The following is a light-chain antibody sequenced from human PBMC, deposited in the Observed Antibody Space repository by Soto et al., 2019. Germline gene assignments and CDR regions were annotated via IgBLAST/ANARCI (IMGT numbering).Light chain of an antibody. CDR2: LNN. Sequence: QSVLTQPPSASGPPGQRVTISCSGSSSNIGGNTVTWYQQLPGTAPKLLIYLNNQRPSGVPDRISGSKSATSASLAISGLQSDDEADYFCAAWDDSLNGVVFGGGTKLTVL. CDR1: SSNIGGNT. CDR3: AAWDDSLNGVV. V-gene: IGLV1-44*01. J-gene: IGLJ2*01.